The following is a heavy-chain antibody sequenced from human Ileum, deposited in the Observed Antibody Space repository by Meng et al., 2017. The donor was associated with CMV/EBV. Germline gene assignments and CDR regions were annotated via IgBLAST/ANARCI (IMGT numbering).Heavy chain of an antibody. Sequence: QGQFQESGPGPVQPPETLSLTCTVSDDSIGSGGYYWGWIRQPPGKGLEWIGTISYSGSTYYNPSLKSRVTISIDTSNNHFSLKLSSVTAADTAVYYCARGRGNDYGDPERWFDPWGQGTLVTVSS. J-gene: IGHJ5*02. D-gene: IGHD4-17*01. CDR2: ISYSGST. V-gene: IGHV4-39*02. CDR3: ARGRGNDYGDPERWFDP. CDR1: DDSIGSGGYY.